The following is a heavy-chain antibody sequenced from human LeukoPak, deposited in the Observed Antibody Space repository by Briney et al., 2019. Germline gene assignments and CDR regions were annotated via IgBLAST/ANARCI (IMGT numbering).Heavy chain of an antibody. CDR2: LAADGSGT. D-gene: IGHD2-8*02. CDR3: ARDGFTGPRTAYPDH. V-gene: IGHV3-74*01. Sequence: GGSLRLSCAASGFTFSRYAMHWVRQTPGMGLVWVSRLAADGSGTNYADSVKGRFTISRDNAKNTVYLQMSSLRAEDTAVYYCARDGFTGPRTAYPDHWGQGTLVTVSS. CDR1: GFTFSRYA. J-gene: IGHJ4*01.